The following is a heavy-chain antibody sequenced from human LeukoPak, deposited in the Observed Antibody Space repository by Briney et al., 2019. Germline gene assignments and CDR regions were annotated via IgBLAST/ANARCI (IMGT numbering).Heavy chain of an antibody. D-gene: IGHD1-26*01. CDR3: ARIRLGQRHAHFHF. CDR2: IYYAGST. V-gene: IGHV4-39*01. J-gene: IGHJ4*02. Sequence: SETLSLTCTLSAGSTSSSSYYWGWIRQPPGKGLEWIGSIYYAGSTVYNPSLRSRVTISVDTSKNNFSLNVSSVTAADTPLYYCARIRLGQRHAHFHFGGEGTRDTVS. CDR1: AGSTSSSSYY.